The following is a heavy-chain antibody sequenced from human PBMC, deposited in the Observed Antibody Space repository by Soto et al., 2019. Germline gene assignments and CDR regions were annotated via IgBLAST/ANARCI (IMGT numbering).Heavy chain of an antibody. J-gene: IGHJ4*02. D-gene: IGHD5-18*01. V-gene: IGHV3-33*01. CDR2: IWYDGSKK. Sequence: QVQLVESGGGVVQPGRSLRISCAASGFTFSIYGMHWVSQAPGKGLEWVSIIWYDGSKKYYADSVKGRFTISRDNSKNTLYLQMNSLRDEDAAVYYCARGRGYSYGFADYWGQGTLVTVSS. CDR3: ARGRGYSYGFADY. CDR1: GFTFSIYG.